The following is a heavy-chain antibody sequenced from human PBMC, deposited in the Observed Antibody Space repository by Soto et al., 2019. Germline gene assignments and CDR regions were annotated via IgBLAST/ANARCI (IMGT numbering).Heavy chain of an antibody. CDR3: ARRRPAPFGGYYYYGMDV. CDR1: GYSFTSYW. J-gene: IGHJ6*02. CDR2: IYPGDSDT. Sequence: GESLKISCKGSGYSFTSYWIGWVRQMPGKGLEWMGIIYPGDSDTRYSPSFQGQVTISADKSISTAYLQWSSLKASDTAMYYCARRRPAPFGGYYYYGMDVWGQGTTVTVSS. V-gene: IGHV5-51*01. D-gene: IGHD3-16*01.